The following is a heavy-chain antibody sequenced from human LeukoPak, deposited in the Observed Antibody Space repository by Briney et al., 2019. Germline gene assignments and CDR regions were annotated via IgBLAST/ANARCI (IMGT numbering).Heavy chain of an antibody. V-gene: IGHV1-46*01. CDR3: ARAWESIAGYYFDY. CDR1: GYTFSSYH. CDR2: INPSFNPGVDVT. Sequence: ASVKVSCKASGYTFSSYHIHWVRQAPGQGLEWMGRINPSFNPGVDVTTYAQKFQGRVTLTRDTSTNTVYMELSSPRSEDTAVYYCARAWESIAGYYFDYWGQGTLVTVSS. J-gene: IGHJ4*02. D-gene: IGHD1-26*01.